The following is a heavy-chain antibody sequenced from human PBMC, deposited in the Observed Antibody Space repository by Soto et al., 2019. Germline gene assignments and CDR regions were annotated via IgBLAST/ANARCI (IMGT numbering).Heavy chain of an antibody. CDR2: IYYSGST. Sequence: PSETLSLTCTFSVVSISSYYWSCIRHPPGKGLEWIGYIYYSGSTNYNPSLKGRVTISVDTSKNQFSLKLSSVTAADTAVYYCARESRDGYKRAFDIWGQGTMVTVSS. CDR1: VVSISSYY. CDR3: ARESRDGYKRAFDI. J-gene: IGHJ3*02. D-gene: IGHD5-12*01. V-gene: IGHV4-59*01.